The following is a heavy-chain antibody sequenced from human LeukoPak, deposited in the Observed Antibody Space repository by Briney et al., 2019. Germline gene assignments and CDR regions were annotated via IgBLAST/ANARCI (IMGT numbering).Heavy chain of an antibody. CDR3: ARRPGTYYYYGMDV. D-gene: IGHD3-10*01. Sequence: SETLSLTCTVSGGSISSYYWSWIRQPPGKGLEWIGYIYYSGSTNYNPSLKSRVTISVDTSKNQFSLKLSSATAADTAVYYCARRPGTYYYYGMDVWGQGTTVTVSS. CDR2: IYYSGST. CDR1: GGSISSYY. J-gene: IGHJ6*02. V-gene: IGHV4-59*01.